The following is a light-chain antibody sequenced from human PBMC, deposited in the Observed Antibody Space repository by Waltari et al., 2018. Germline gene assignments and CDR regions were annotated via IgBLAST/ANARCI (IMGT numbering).Light chain of an antibody. J-gene: IGKJ5*01. CDR1: QSIFYSAINKNY. CDR2: WAS. Sequence: DIVMTQSPDSLAVSLGERATINCKSSQSIFYSAINKNYLAWYQQKPGQHPKLLIYWASTRESGVPDRVTGSGSGTDFTLTISSLQAEDVAVYYCQQYYSTPPITFGQGTRLEIK. V-gene: IGKV4-1*01. CDR3: QQYYSTPPIT.